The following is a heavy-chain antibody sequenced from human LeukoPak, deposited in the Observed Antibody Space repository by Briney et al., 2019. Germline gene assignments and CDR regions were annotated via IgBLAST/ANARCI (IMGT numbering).Heavy chain of an antibody. D-gene: IGHD5-18*01. Sequence: SVKVSCKASGGTFSSYAISWVRQAPGQGLEWMGGIIPIFGTADYAQKFQGRVTITADESTSTAYMKLSSLRSEDTAVYYCARDQGSYGNYYGMDVWGQGTTVTVSS. CDR2: IIPIFGTA. V-gene: IGHV1-69*13. CDR3: ARDQGSYGNYYGMDV. CDR1: GGTFSSYA. J-gene: IGHJ6*02.